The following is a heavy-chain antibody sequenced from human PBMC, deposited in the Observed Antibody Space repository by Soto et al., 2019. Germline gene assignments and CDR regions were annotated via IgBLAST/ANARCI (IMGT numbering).Heavy chain of an antibody. CDR3: AKDSDTFAVAGTRSDY. J-gene: IGHJ4*02. CDR2: ISSSSSYI. CDR1: GFTFSSYS. D-gene: IGHD6-19*01. Sequence: EVQLVESGGGLVKPGGSLRLSCAASGFTFSSYSMNWVRQAPGKGLEWVSSISSSSSYIYYADSVKGRFTISRDNAEISLYMKINSLRVEDTAVYFCAKDSDTFAVAGTRSDYWGQGTLVSVSS. V-gene: IGHV3-21*01.